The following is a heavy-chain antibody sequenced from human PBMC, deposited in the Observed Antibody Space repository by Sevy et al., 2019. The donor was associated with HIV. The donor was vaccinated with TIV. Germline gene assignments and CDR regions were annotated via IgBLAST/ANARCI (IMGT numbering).Heavy chain of an antibody. CDR2: IYSDGST. D-gene: IGHD3-10*01. Sequence: GGSLRLSCAASGFTVSSSFMSWVRQAPGKGLEWVSVIYSDGSTYYEDSVKGRFTISRDNSKNTLYLRMNSLRAEDTAVYYCAREDRGSTWNSYYFDYWGQGILVTVSS. CDR1: GFTVSSSF. J-gene: IGHJ4*02. V-gene: IGHV3-66*01. CDR3: AREDRGSTWNSYYFDY.